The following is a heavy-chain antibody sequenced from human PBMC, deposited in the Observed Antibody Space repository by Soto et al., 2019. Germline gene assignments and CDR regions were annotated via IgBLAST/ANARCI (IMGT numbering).Heavy chain of an antibody. J-gene: IGHJ4*02. Sequence: QLQLQESGPGLVKPSETLSLTCSVSSASLSSSTYYWSWIRQPPGRGPEWIGSIYYSGNTYYKPSLKSRVSISIDPSRNQSSRKLPSVTAAATGAYSCASSSPFHSWGPGTWVTVPS. CDR2: IYYSGNT. V-gene: IGHV4-39*01. CDR3: ASSSPFHS. CDR1: SASLSSSTYY. D-gene: IGHD6-6*01.